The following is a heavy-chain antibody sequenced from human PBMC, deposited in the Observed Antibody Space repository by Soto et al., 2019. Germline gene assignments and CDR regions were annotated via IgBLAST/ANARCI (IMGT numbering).Heavy chain of an antibody. V-gene: IGHV4-31*03. CDR2: IYYSGST. D-gene: IGHD6-19*01. CDR1: GGSISSGGYY. Sequence: QVQLQESGPGLVKPSQTLSLTCTVSGGSISSGGYYWSWIRQHPGKGLEWIGCIYYSGSTYYNPSLKSRITISVDTSKNRFSLKLNTVTAADTAVYYWARGWYTMETAPYDYWGQGTRVTVSS. CDR3: ARGWYTMETAPYDY. J-gene: IGHJ4*02.